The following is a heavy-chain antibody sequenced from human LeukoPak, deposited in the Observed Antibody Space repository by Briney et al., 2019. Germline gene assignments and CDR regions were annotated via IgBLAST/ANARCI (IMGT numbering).Heavy chain of an antibody. CDR3: AKSPLEYCSGTTCYLYSDY. D-gene: IGHD2-15*01. CDR1: GFTFSSYA. Sequence: GGSLRLSCAASGFTFSSYAMHWVRQAPGKGLEWVAVISYDGSNKYYADSVKGRFTISRDNSKNTLYLQMNSLRVEDTAVYYCAKSPLEYCSGTTCYLYSDYWGQGALVTVSS. V-gene: IGHV3-30-3*02. CDR2: ISYDGSNK. J-gene: IGHJ4*02.